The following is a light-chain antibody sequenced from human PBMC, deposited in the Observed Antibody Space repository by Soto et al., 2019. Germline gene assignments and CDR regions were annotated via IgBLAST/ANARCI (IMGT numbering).Light chain of an antibody. Sequence: VMTQSPATLSLSPGDSATLSCRASQSVSSSYLAWYQQKTGQAPRLLIYGVSSRATGIPDRFSGSGSGTDLTLTISRLEPEDFAVYYCQNYGSSPRTFGQGTRLDIK. CDR3: QNYGSSPRT. V-gene: IGKV3-20*01. J-gene: IGKJ5*01. CDR1: QSVSSSY. CDR2: GVS.